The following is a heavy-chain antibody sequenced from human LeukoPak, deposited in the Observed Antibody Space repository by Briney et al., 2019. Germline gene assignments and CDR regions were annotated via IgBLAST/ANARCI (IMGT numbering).Heavy chain of an antibody. CDR1: GFSFSSYG. CDR3: AGDSIHLAESYYHHDGLDV. CDR2: IWYDGSKK. Sequence: GGSLRLSCAASGFSFSSYGMHWVRQAPGKGLEWVAVIWYDGSKKYYADSVKGRFIISRDNSRNTLYLQMNSLRVEDTTVYYCAGDSIHLAESYYHHDGLDVWGQGTTVSVSS. J-gene: IGHJ6*02. V-gene: IGHV3-33*01. D-gene: IGHD2/OR15-2a*01.